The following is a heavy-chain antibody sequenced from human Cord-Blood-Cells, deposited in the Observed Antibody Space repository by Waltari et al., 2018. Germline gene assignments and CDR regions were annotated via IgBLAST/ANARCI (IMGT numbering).Heavy chain of an antibody. CDR3: ARGGIGDPDY. V-gene: IGHV1-2*02. Sequence: QVQLVQSGAAVKKPGASVKVPCKASGNTLTGHHIHWVRQAPGQGLAWMGWINPNSGGTNYAQKFQGRVTMTRDTSISTAYMELSRLRSDDTAVYYCARGGIGDPDYWGQGTLVTVSS. J-gene: IGHJ4*02. CDR1: GNTLTGHH. D-gene: IGHD3-10*01. CDR2: INPNSGGT.